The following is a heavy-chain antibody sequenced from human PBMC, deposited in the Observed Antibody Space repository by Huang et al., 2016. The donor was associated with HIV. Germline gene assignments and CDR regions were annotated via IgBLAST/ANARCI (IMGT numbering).Heavy chain of an antibody. V-gene: IGHV5-51*01. CDR1: GSGFSSYW. Sequence: EVLLVQSGAELKEPGASLKISCKASGSGFSSYWMGWVRRKPGKGLEWMGILYPRDSETKYRPSFEGQVTISADKSTRTAYLQWESLKAPDTAIYFCARQVDGFRSHFDFWGQGTLVSVSS. CDR2: LYPRDSET. D-gene: IGHD5-18*01. CDR3: ARQVDGFRSHFDF. J-gene: IGHJ4*02.